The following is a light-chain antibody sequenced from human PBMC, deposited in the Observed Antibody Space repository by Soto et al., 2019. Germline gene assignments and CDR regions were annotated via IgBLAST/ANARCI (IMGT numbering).Light chain of an antibody. J-gene: IGKJ4*01. CDR1: QSVSTY. CDR3: QQHSDWVT. Sequence: EIVLTQSPATLSLSPGERGTLSCRASQSVSTYLAWYQQKPGQAPRLLIYDASNRATGIPARFSDSGSGTDFTLTISYIEPEDFAFYYCQQHSDWVTFGGGTKVEI. V-gene: IGKV3-11*01. CDR2: DAS.